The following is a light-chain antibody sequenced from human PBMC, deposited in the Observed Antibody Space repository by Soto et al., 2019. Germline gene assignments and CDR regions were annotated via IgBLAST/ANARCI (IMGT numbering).Light chain of an antibody. CDR2: GAS. J-gene: IGKJ3*01. CDR3: QQYGSSGFS. Sequence: EIVLTQSPGTLSLSPGERATLACRASQSVSSSYLAWYQQKPGQAPRLLISGASSRATGIPDRFSGSGSGTDFTLTISRLEPEDLAVYYCQQYGSSGFSFGPGTKVDIK. CDR1: QSVSSSY. V-gene: IGKV3-20*01.